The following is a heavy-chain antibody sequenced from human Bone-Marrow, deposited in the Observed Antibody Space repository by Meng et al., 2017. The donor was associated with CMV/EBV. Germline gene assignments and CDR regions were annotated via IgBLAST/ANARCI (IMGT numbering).Heavy chain of an antibody. CDR2: IKQDGSEK. D-gene: IGHD2-2*01. J-gene: IGHJ4*02. CDR3: ARDYCSSTSCYGLVYFDY. Sequence: GVLKISCAASGFTFSSYWMSWVRQAPGKGLEWVANIKQDGSEKYYVDSVKGRFTISRDNAKNSLYLQMNSLRAEDTAVYYCARDYCSSTSCYGLVYFDYWGQGPLVTVSS. V-gene: IGHV3-7*01. CDR1: GFTFSSYW.